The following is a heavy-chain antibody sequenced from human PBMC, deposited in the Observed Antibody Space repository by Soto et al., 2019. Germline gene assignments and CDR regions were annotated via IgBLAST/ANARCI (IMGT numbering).Heavy chain of an antibody. J-gene: IGHJ4*02. CDR3: ARQAARNYIDS. V-gene: IGHV3-11*01. Sequence: GGSLDLSCVASGFTFSDYSMSWIRQAPGKGLEWLAFIDSRGRTLSYADSVRGRFTISRDNAENSVYLQMDSLRADDTAVYYCARQAARNYIDSWGQGNSVTVSS. CDR2: IDSRGRTL. D-gene: IGHD6-6*01. CDR1: GFTFSDYS.